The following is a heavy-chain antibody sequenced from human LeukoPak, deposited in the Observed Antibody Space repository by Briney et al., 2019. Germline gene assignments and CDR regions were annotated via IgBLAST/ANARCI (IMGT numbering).Heavy chain of an antibody. J-gene: IGHJ5*02. CDR1: GGSISRSSYY. V-gene: IGHV4-39*07. CDR2: IYYSGST. CDR3: ARDERGYSDWFDP. Sequence: SETLSLTCTVSGGSISRSSYYWGWIRQPPGKGLEWIGSIYYSGSTYYNPSLKSRVTISVDTSKNQFSLKLTSVTAADTAVYYCARDERGYSDWFDPWGQGTLVTVSS. D-gene: IGHD2-15*01.